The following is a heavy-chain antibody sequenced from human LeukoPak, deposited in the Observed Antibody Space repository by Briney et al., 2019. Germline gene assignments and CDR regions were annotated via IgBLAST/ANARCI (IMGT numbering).Heavy chain of an antibody. D-gene: IGHD2-21*01. Sequence: GGSLRLSCAASGFTFSNYNIHWVRQAPGKGLEWVAVISYDGSNKYYADSVKGRFTISRDNSKNTLYLQMNSLRAEDTAVYYCASLFAGVFDYWGQGTLVTVSS. CDR3: ASLFAGVFDY. J-gene: IGHJ4*02. CDR2: ISYDGSNK. CDR1: GFTFSNYN. V-gene: IGHV3-30*19.